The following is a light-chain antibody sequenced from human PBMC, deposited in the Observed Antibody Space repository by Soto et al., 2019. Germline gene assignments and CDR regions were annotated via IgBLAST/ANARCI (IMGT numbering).Light chain of an antibody. CDR2: DAF. Sequence: EIELTQSPATLSLTPGERATLSCRASQSVGSYFAWYQQKPGQAPRLLIYDAFSRATGIPARFSGSGSGTDFTLTISSLEPEDFAVYFCQQRSSCPLNFGGGTMVEIK. J-gene: IGKJ4*01. CDR1: QSVGSY. V-gene: IGKV3-11*01. CDR3: QQRSSCPLN.